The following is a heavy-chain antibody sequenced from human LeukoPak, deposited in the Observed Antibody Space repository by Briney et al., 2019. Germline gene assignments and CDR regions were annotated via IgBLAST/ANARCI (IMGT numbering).Heavy chain of an antibody. CDR3: ARGTSTGYYRTEAFDL. Sequence: GGSLRLSCAASGLAVTNNYMTWVRQAPGEGLEWVSVIYSGGRTSYAASVKGRFTVSRDSAKNTVYLQGNGLKVDDTAVYYCARGTSTGYYRTEAFDLWGQGTLVTVSS. CDR1: GLAVTNNY. J-gene: IGHJ3*01. D-gene: IGHD3-22*01. V-gene: IGHV3-66*01. CDR2: IYSGGRT.